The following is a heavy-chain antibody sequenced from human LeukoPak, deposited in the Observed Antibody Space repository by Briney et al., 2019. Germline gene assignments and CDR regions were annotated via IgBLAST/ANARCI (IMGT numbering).Heavy chain of an antibody. J-gene: IGHJ4*02. V-gene: IGHV4-59*01. CDR2: IYYSGST. CDR3: ARDRVDYFDY. Sequence: SETLSLTCIVSGGSISSYYWSWVRQPPGKGLEWIGYIYYSGSTNYNPSLKSRVTISVDTSKNQFSLKLSSVTAADTAVYYCARDRVDYFDYWGQGTLVTVSS. CDR1: GGSISSYY.